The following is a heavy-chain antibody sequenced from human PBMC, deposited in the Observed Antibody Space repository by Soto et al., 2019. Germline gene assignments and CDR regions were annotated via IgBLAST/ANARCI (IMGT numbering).Heavy chain of an antibody. Sequence: GGSLRLSCAASGFTFSSYAMSWVRQAPGKGLEWVSAISGSGGSTYYADSVKGRFTISRDNSKNTLYLQMNSLRAEDTAVYYCAKGYYDFWSGYDIEDYWGQGTLVTVSS. D-gene: IGHD3-3*01. CDR3: AKGYYDFWSGYDIEDY. V-gene: IGHV3-23*01. CDR1: GFTFSSYA. J-gene: IGHJ4*02. CDR2: ISGSGGST.